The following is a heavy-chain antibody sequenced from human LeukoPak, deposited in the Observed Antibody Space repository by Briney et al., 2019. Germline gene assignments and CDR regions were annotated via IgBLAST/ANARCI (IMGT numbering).Heavy chain of an antibody. CDR1: GGSFSGYY. CDR2: INHSGST. D-gene: IGHD2-8*02. CDR3: TRNPTGGYYYFDY. V-gene: IGHV4-34*03. Sequence: SETLSLTCAVYGGSFSGYYWSWIRQPPGKGLEWIGEINHSGSTNYNPSLKSRVTMSVDTSNNQFSLKLSSVTAADTAVYYCTRNPTGGYYYFDYWGQGMLVTVSS. J-gene: IGHJ4*02.